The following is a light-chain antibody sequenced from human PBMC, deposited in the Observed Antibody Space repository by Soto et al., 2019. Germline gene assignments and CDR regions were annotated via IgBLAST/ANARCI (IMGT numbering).Light chain of an antibody. J-gene: IGLJ2*01. CDR2: DVS. Sequence: QSVLTQPASVSGSPGQSMTISCTGTSSDVGGYNYVSWYQQHPGKAPKLMIYDVSNRPSGVSNRFSGSKSGNTASLTISGLQAEDEADYYCSSYTSSSTLEFGGGTKLTVL. V-gene: IGLV2-14*01. CDR1: SSDVGGYNY. CDR3: SSYTSSSTLE.